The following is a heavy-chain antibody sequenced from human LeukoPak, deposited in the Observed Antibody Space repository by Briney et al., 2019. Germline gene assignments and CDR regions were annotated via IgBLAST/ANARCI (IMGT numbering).Heavy chain of an antibody. CDR2: ISSSSSYT. J-gene: IGHJ4*02. CDR3: ATVRGRQQLVYFDY. V-gene: IGHV3-11*06. Sequence: GGSLRLSCAASGFAFSDYYMTWIRRAPGKGLEWVSYISSSSSYTNYADSVKGRFTISRDNAKNSLYLQMNSLRAEDSAVYYCATVRGRQQLVYFDYWGQGTLVTVSS. D-gene: IGHD6-13*01. CDR1: GFAFSDYY.